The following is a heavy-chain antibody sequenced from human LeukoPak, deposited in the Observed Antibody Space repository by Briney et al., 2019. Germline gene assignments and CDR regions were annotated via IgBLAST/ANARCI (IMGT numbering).Heavy chain of an antibody. V-gene: IGHV3-9*01. CDR1: GFTFDEYA. CDR2: NSWNSGSK. J-gene: IGHJ4*02. D-gene: IGHD5-18*01. CDR3: AKDIGSGYIYGYVHY. Sequence: GGSLRLSCAASGFTFDEYAMHWVRQAPGKGLEGVSGNSWNSGSKVYADSVKGRFTISRDNAKNSLYLQINSLRAEDTALYYCAKDIGSGYIYGYVHYWGQGTLVTVSS.